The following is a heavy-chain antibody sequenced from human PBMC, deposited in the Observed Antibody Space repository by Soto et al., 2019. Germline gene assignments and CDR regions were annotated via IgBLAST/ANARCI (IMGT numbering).Heavy chain of an antibody. Sequence: VASVNVSCKASGGTFSSYSISWVRQAPGQGLECMGWIIPIFGTANYAQKFQGRVTITADESTSTAYMELSSLRSEDTAVYYCARSNPYNWIPQYYFDYWGQGTLVTVSS. V-gene: IGHV1-69*13. D-gene: IGHD1-20*01. CDR2: IIPIFGTA. J-gene: IGHJ4*02. CDR1: GGTFSSYS. CDR3: ARSNPYNWIPQYYFDY.